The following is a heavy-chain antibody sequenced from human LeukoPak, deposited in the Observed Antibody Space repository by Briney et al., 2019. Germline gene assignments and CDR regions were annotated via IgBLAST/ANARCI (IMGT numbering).Heavy chain of an antibody. Sequence: GGSLRLSCAASGFSFSAYAMSWVRQAPGKGLEWVSGIGASGLNTHYADTVKGRLTISRDNSNNAVYLQLYSLRVDDTAVYYCAKNWDDYDSSGPIDHWGQGALVTVSS. CDR1: GFSFSAYA. D-gene: IGHD3-22*01. J-gene: IGHJ4*02. CDR3: AKNWDDYDSSGPIDH. V-gene: IGHV3-23*01. CDR2: IGASGLNT.